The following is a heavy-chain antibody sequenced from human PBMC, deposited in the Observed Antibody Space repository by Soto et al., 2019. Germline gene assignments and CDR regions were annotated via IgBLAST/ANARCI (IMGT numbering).Heavy chain of an antibody. CDR3: ASLMYYYGSGSDAFDI. J-gene: IGHJ3*02. CDR1: GFTFSSYA. D-gene: IGHD3-10*01. V-gene: IGHV3-23*01. CDR2: ISGSGGST. Sequence: AGGSLRLSCAASGFTFSSYAMSWVRQAPGKGLEWVSAISGSGGSTYYADSVKGRFTISRDNSKNTLYLQMNSLRAEDTAVYYCASLMYYYGSGSDAFDIWGQGTMVTVSS.